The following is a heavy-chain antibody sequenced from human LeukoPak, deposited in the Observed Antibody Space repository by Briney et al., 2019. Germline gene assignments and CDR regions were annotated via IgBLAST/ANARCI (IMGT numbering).Heavy chain of an antibody. V-gene: IGHV1-69*05. J-gene: IGHJ6*03. CDR3: ARAALRYFDWSRYYYMDV. D-gene: IGHD3-9*01. Sequence: GASVKVSCKASGGTFSSYAISWVRQAPGQGLEWMGGIIPIFGTANYAQKFQGRVTITTDESTSTAYMELSSLRSEDTAVYYCARAALRYFDWSRYYYMDVWGKGTTVTVSS. CDR1: GGTFSSYA. CDR2: IIPIFGTA.